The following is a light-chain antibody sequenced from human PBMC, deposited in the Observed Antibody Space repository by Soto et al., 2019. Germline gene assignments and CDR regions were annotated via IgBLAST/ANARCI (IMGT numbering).Light chain of an antibody. CDR1: ISNIGAGYD. CDR2: GNS. CDR3: QSYDSSLSGSV. Sequence: SVLTQPPSVAGARGQRVSISCTGSISNIGAGYDVHWYQQLPGTAPKLLIYGNSNRPSGGPDRFSGSKSGTSASLAITGLQAEDEADYYCQSYDSSLSGSVFGGGTKLTVL. V-gene: IGLV1-40*01. J-gene: IGLJ3*02.